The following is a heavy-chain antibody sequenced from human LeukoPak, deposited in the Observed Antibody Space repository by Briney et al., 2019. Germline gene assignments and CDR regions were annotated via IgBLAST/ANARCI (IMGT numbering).Heavy chain of an antibody. CDR1: GGSISSGVYY. V-gene: IGHV4-31*03. CDR3: ARGLYYTFWSGYYTEDRFFDY. D-gene: IGHD3-3*01. Sequence: SETLSLTCTVSGGSISSGVYYWTWIRQPPGQGLEWTGYIYYSGSTYYNPSLKSRVTISVDTSRNQVSLKLTSVTAADTAGYYCARGLYYTFWSGYYTEDRFFDYWGQGTLVTVSS. CDR2: IYYSGST. J-gene: IGHJ4*02.